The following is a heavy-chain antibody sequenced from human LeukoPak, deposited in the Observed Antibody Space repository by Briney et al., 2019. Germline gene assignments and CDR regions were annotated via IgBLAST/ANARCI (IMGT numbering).Heavy chain of an antibody. CDR1: GYSITSGYN. J-gene: IGHJ4*02. D-gene: IGHD2-2*02. Sequence: SETLSRNCTVSGYSITSGYNWAWIRQPPRKVLEWIGSIYHSGSAYYNPSLKSRVTISVDTSKNPFSLKLSSVTAADTAVYYCVRYCSSSTCYTRAVDYWGQGTLVTVSS. V-gene: IGHV4-38-2*02. CDR3: VRYCSSSTCYTRAVDY. CDR2: IYHSGSA.